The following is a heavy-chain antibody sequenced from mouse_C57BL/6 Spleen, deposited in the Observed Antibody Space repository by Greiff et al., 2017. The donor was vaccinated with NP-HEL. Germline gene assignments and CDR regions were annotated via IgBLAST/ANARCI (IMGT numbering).Heavy chain of an antibody. J-gene: IGHJ2*01. CDR1: GFTFSSYA. CDR3: ARDPPIYYYGSSLYYFDY. Sequence: EVKLMESGGGLVKPGGSLKLSCAASGFTFSSYAMSWVRQTPEKRLEWVATISDGGSYTYYPDNVKGRFTISRDNAKNNLYLQMSHLKSEDTAMYYCARDPPIYYYGSSLYYFDYWGQGTTLTVSS. V-gene: IGHV5-4*01. D-gene: IGHD1-1*01. CDR2: ISDGGSYT.